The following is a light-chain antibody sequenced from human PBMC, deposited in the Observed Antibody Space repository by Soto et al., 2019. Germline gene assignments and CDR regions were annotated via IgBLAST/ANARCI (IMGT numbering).Light chain of an antibody. V-gene: IGLV4-69*02. J-gene: IGLJ2*01. Sequence: QSVLTQSPSASASLGDSVKLTCTLSSGHSSYAIAWHQQQPEKGPRYLMKLNSDGSHSKGDGIPDRFSGSSSGAERYLTISSLQSADEADYYCQTWGTGVVFGGGTKLTVL. CDR1: SGHSSYA. CDR2: LNSDGSH. CDR3: QTWGTGVV.